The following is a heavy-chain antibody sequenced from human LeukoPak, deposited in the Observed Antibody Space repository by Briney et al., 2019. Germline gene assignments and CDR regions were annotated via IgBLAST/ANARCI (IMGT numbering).Heavy chain of an antibody. Sequence: GGSLRLSCAASGFTFTTYSMSWLRQAPGKGLEWVSTISDSGGSTYYADSVKGRFTISRDNSKNTLFLQINSLRAEDTAVYYCAKDWPSEWQQLPDYDAVDIWGQGTMVTVSS. J-gene: IGHJ3*02. CDR2: ISDSGGST. D-gene: IGHD6-13*01. CDR3: AKDWPSEWQQLPDYDAVDI. V-gene: IGHV3-23*01. CDR1: GFTFTTYS.